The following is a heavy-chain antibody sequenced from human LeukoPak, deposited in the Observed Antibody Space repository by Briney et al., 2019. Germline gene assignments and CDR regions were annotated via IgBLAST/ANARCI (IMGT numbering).Heavy chain of an antibody. CDR2: IKQDGSAK. CDR1: GFTFSSYW. J-gene: IGHJ4*02. Sequence: GGSLRLSCAASGFTFSSYWMSWVRLAPGKGLEWVANIKQDGSAKFYVESVTGRFTISRDNAKKSLYLQMNSLRAEDTAVYYCARDEHHLVQGYYFDYWGQGTLVTVSS. CDR3: ARDEHHLVQGYYFDY. V-gene: IGHV3-7*01. D-gene: IGHD6-13*01.